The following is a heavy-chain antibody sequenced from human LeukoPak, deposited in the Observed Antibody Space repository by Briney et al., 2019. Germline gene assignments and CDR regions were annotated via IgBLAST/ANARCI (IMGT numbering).Heavy chain of an antibody. CDR1: GGSFSGYY. J-gene: IGHJ4*02. V-gene: IGHV4-34*01. D-gene: IGHD3-10*01. CDR2: INHSGST. CDR3: ARSMVRGVIIHFDY. Sequence: SETLSLTCAVYGGSFSGYYWSWICQPPGKGLEWIGEINHSGSTNYNPSLKSRVTISVDTSKNQFSLKLSSVTAADTAVYYCARSMVRGVIIHFDYWGQGTLVTVSS.